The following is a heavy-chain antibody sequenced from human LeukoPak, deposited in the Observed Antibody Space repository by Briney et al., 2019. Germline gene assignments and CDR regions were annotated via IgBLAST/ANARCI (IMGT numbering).Heavy chain of an antibody. CDR3: ARRGKNSSSWYQRDYYYYGMDV. CDR2: IYYSRCT. D-gene: IGHD6-13*01. J-gene: IGHJ6*02. V-gene: IGHV4-39*01. Sequence: SETLSLTCTVSGGSNSSCSYYWGWIRQPPGKGLEWIGSIYYSRCTYYYRSLKSRVTISVDTSKSQFSLKLSSVTAADTAVYYCARRGKNSSSWYQRDYYYYGMDVWGQGTTVTVSS. CDR1: GGSNSSCSYY.